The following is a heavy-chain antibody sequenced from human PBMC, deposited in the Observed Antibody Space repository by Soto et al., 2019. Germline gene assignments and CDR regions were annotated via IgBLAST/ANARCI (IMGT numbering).Heavy chain of an antibody. CDR2: MSTYNGNT. Sequence: QVQLLQSGAEVKKPGASGKVSCKSSGYKFTTYGITWVRQAPGQGLEWLGGMSTYNGNTDYAQNLQDRVTMTTETSTITAYLEVRSLTSDDTAVYVCARGLGTNGLDVWGQGTTVTVSS. CDR1: GYKFTTYG. V-gene: IGHV1-18*04. J-gene: IGHJ6*02. CDR3: ARGLGTNGLDV. D-gene: IGHD7-27*01.